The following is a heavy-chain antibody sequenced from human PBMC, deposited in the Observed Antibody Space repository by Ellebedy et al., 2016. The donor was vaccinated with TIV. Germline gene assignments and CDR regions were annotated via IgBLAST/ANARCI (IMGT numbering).Heavy chain of an antibody. D-gene: IGHD3-10*01. J-gene: IGHJ6*02. V-gene: IGHV3-30*03. CDR3: APASYGSRSYYYYFYGMDV. CDR1: GFSFSSFG. Sequence: PGGSLRLSCAASGFSFSSFGMHRVRQAPGKGLEWVSVVSDDGSETYYADSVKGRFTVSRDNSKNTLYLQMNSLRAEDTAVYYCAPASYGSRSYYYYFYGMDVWGQGTTVTVSS. CDR2: VSDDGSET.